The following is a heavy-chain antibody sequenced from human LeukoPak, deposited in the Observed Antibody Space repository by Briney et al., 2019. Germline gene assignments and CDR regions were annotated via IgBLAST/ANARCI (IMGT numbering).Heavy chain of an antibody. CDR1: GYTFTSYY. V-gene: IGHV1-46*01. CDR3: ARDGADSSSWYHDAFDI. D-gene: IGHD6-13*01. Sequence: GASVKVSCKASGYTFTSYYMHWVRQAPGQGLEWMGIINPSGGSTSYAQKFQGRVTMTRDMSTSTDYMELSSLRSEDTAVYYCARDGADSSSWYHDAFDIWGQGTMVTVSS. J-gene: IGHJ3*02. CDR2: INPSGGST.